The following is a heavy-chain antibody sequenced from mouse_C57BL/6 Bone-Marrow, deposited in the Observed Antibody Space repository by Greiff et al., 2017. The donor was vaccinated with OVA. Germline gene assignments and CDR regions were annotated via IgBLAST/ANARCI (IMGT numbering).Heavy chain of an antibody. J-gene: IGHJ4*01. Sequence: EVQLVESGGGLVQSGRSLRLSCATSGFTFSDFYMEWVRQAPGKGLEWIAASRNKANDYTTEYSASVKGRFIVSRDTSQSNLYLQMNALRAEDTAIYYCARDDGYYAMDYWGQGTSVTVSS. CDR2: SRNKANDYTT. V-gene: IGHV7-1*01. CDR1: GFTFSDFY. CDR3: ARDDGYYAMDY.